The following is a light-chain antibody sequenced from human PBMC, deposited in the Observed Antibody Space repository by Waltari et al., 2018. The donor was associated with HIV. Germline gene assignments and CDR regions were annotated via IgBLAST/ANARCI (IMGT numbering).Light chain of an antibody. V-gene: IGKV3-15*01. CDR2: DAS. CDR1: QGVSSN. CDR3: QLYNSWPRT. Sequence: DIEMTQSPATLSVSLGGRAPLSCRASQGVSSNLAWYQQKLGQAPRLLIYDASATATGIPARVSGSGSRTGCTRTISSLQSENFASYYCQLYNSWPRTFGQLTKVEIK. J-gene: IGKJ1*01.